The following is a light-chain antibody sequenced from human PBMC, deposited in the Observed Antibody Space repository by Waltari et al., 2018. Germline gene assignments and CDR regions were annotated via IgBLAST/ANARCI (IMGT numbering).Light chain of an antibody. V-gene: IGKV1-5*03. CDR2: KAS. J-gene: IGKJ1*01. Sequence: WYQQKPGKAPKLLIYKASSLESGVPSRFSGSGSGTEFTLTISSLQPDDFATYYCQQYNRYRTFGQGTKVEIK. CDR3: QQYNRYRT.